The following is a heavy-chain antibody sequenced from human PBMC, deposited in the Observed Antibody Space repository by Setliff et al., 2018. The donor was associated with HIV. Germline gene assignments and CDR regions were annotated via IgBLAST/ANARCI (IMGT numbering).Heavy chain of an antibody. CDR1: GYRFIDYY. CDR3: ARDEVIEVAGDFDN. V-gene: IGHV1-2*06. Sequence: GASVKVSCKASGYRFIDYYMHWLRQAPGQGLEWMGRINPNSGGTNYAQKFQGRVTMTRDTSISTAYMELSRLRSDDTAVYYCARDEVIEVAGDFDNWGQGTLVTVSS. J-gene: IGHJ4*02. CDR2: INPNSGGT. D-gene: IGHD6-19*01.